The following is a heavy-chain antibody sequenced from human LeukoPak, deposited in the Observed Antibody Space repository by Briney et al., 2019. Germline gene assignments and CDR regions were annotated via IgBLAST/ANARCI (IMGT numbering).Heavy chain of an antibody. CDR3: AKVPDYYGSGRYH. D-gene: IGHD3-10*01. CDR1: GFTFSSYW. J-gene: IGHJ4*02. CDR2: IKQDGSEK. Sequence: GGSLRLSCAASGFTFSSYWMSWVRQAPGKGLEWVANIKQDGSEKYYVDSVKGRFTISRDNAKNSLYLQMNSLRAEDTAVYYCAKVPDYYGSGRYHWGQGTLVTVSS. V-gene: IGHV3-7*01.